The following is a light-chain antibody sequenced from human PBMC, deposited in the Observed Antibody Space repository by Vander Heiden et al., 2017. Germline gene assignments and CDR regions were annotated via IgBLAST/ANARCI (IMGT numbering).Light chain of an antibody. CDR1: SSDIGGNKY. J-gene: IGLJ3*02. Sequence: QSALTQPASVSGSPGQSITISCSGTSSDIGGNKYISWYQQHPGKAPKLLIYEVTGRPSGISDRFSGSKSGNTASLTISGLQAEDKADYYCSSYTGSSTWVFGGGTKLTV. V-gene: IGLV2-14*03. CDR2: EVT. CDR3: SSYTGSSTWV.